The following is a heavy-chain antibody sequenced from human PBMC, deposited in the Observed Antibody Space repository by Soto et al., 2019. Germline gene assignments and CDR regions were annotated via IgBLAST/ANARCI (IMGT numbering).Heavy chain of an antibody. J-gene: IGHJ6*02. CDR3: ARGGYDILTGYSGYYYYGMDV. CDR2: TYYRSKWYN. D-gene: IGHD3-9*01. CDR1: GDSVSSNSAA. V-gene: IGHV6-1*01. Sequence: SQTLSLTCAISGDSVSSNSAAWNWIRQSPSRGLEWLGRTYYRSKWYNDYAVSVKSRITINPDTSKNQFSLQLNSVTPEDTAVYYCARGGYDILTGYSGYYYYGMDVRGQGTTVTVSS.